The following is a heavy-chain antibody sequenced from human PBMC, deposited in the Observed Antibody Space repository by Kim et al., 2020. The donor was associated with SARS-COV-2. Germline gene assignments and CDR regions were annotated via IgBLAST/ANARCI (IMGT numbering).Heavy chain of an antibody. J-gene: IGHJ3*02. CDR1: GYTFTSYA. Sequence: ASVKVPCKASGYTFTSYAMNWVRQAPGQGLEWMGWINTNTGNPTYAQGFTGRFVFSLDTSVSTAYLQISSLKAEDTAVYYCERAGADYGDYGGAFDIWGQGTMVTVSS. V-gene: IGHV7-4-1*02. CDR3: ERAGADYGDYGGAFDI. D-gene: IGHD4-17*01. CDR2: INTNTGNP.